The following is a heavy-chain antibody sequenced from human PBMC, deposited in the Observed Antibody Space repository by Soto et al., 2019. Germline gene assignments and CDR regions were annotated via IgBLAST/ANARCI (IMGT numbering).Heavy chain of an antibody. Sequence: SETLSLTCTVSGGSISSGGYYWSWVRQHPGKGLEWIGYIYYSGSTYYNPSLKSRVTISVDTSKNQFSLKLSSVTAADTAVYYCARALKQWLVKAFDYWGQGTLVTVSS. CDR2: IYYSGST. CDR3: ARALKQWLVKAFDY. J-gene: IGHJ4*02. V-gene: IGHV4-31*03. CDR1: GGSISSGGYY. D-gene: IGHD6-19*01.